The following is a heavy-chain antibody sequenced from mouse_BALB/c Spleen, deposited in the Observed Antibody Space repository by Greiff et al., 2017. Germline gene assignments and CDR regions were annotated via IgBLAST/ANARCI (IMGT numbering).Heavy chain of an antibody. CDR1: GFTFSDYG. V-gene: IGHV5-15*02. CDR2: ISNFAYSI. D-gene: IGHD6-1*01. J-gene: IGHJ4*01. Sequence: EVMLVESGGGLVQPGGSRKLSCAASGFTFSDYGMAWVRQAPGKGPEWVAFISNFAYSIYYADTVTGRFTITRENAKNTQYLEMSSLRSADTAMYNCARGGHNGGMDYWGQGTSVTVSS. CDR3: ARGGHNGGMDY.